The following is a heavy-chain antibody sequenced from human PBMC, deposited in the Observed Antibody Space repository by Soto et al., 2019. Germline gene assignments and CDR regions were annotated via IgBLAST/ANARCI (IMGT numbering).Heavy chain of an antibody. CDR3: ARDKIDYYDSSGYRRDDFDI. Sequence: PSETLSLTCTVSGGSISSGGYYWSWIRQHPGKGLEWIGYIYYSGSTYYNPSLKSRVTISVDTSKNQFSLKLSSVTAADTAVYYCARDKIDYYDSSGYRRDDFDIWGQGTMVTVSS. CDR2: IYYSGST. CDR1: GGSISSGGYY. D-gene: IGHD3-22*01. J-gene: IGHJ3*02. V-gene: IGHV4-31*03.